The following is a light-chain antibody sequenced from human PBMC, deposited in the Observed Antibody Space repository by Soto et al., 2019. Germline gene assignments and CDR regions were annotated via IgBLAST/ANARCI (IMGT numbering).Light chain of an antibody. CDR3: HVWDSLTDDWV. J-gene: IGLJ3*02. Sequence: SYELTQPPSVSVAPGKTASITWRGNNIGGKSVHWYQHKPGQAPVRVIYFDSDRPSGIPERLSGSNSGNTATLTISRVEAGDEADYYCHVWDSLTDDWVFGGGTKLTVL. CDR1: NIGGKS. V-gene: IGLV3-21*04. CDR2: FDS.